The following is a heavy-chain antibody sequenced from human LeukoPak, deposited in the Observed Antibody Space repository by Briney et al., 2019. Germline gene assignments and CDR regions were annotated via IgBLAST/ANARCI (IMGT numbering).Heavy chain of an antibody. CDR1: GGSISGGSISTYY. V-gene: IGHV4-61*01. Sequence: SEPLSPTCTISGGSISGGSISTYYWTWIRQPPGKGLEWIGYIYCTGSTNYNPSLKSRVTISVDTSKNQLSLKLSSVTAADTAVYSCARKHYGDYIDYWGQGTLVTVSS. J-gene: IGHJ4*02. CDR2: IYCTGST. CDR3: ARKHYGDYIDY. D-gene: IGHD4-17*01.